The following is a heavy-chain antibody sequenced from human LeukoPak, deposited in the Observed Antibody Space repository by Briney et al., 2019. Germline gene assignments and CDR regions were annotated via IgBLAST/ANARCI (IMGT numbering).Heavy chain of an antibody. CDR2: IKQDGSEK. CDR1: GFTFSSYW. J-gene: IGHJ6*03. V-gene: IGHV3-7*01. CDR3: ARPGHYYYYYMDV. Sequence: GGSLRLSCAASGFTFSSYWMSWVRQAPGKGLEWVANIKQDGSEKYYVDSVKGRFTISRDNAKNSLYLQMNSLRAEDTAVYYCARPGHYYYYYMDVWGKGTTVTVSS.